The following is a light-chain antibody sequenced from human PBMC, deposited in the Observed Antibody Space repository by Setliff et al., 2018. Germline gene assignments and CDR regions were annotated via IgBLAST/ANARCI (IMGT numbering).Light chain of an antibody. Sequence: QSVLTQPPSVSGAPGQRVTISCTGTSSDIGAGYGVHWYQQLPGTAPKLLIYGNSNRPSGVPDRFSGSKSGTSASLAITGLQADDEADYYCQSYDSSLSVVVFGGGTKVTVL. CDR1: SSDIGAGYG. CDR2: GNS. J-gene: IGLJ2*01. CDR3: QSYDSSLSVVV. V-gene: IGLV1-40*01.